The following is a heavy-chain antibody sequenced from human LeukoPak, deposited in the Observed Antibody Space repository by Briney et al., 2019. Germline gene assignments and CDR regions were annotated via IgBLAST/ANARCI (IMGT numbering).Heavy chain of an antibody. J-gene: IGHJ6*03. Sequence: GASVKVSCKASGYTFTSYGISWVRQAPGQGLEWMGWISAYNGNTNYAQKLQGRVTMTTDTSTSTAYMELGSLRSDDTAVYYCARRPNYYGSGGYYYMDVWGKGTTVTVSS. CDR3: ARRPNYYGSGGYYYMDV. CDR2: ISAYNGNT. V-gene: IGHV1-18*01. D-gene: IGHD3-10*01. CDR1: GYTFTSYG.